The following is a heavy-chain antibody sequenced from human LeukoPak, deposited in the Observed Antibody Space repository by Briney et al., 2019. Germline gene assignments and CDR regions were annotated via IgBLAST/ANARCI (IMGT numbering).Heavy chain of an antibody. CDR2: IYYSGST. CDR3: ARDLLGYGGPFDY. V-gene: IGHV4-59*01. Sequence: SETLPLTCSVSGGSISSDYWNWIRQPPGKGLEWIGYIYYSGSTNYNPSLKSRVTISVDTSKNQFSLKVSSVTAADTAVYYCARDLLGYGGPFDYWGQGTLVIVSS. D-gene: IGHD4-23*01. J-gene: IGHJ4*02. CDR1: GGSISSDY.